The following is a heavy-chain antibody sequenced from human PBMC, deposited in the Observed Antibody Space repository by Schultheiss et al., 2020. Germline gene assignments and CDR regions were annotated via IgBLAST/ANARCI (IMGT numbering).Heavy chain of an antibody. J-gene: IGHJ4*02. V-gene: IGHV3-30-3*01. D-gene: IGHD6-13*01. CDR3: AKGPYSSSWYGVDYFDY. CDR2: ISYDGSNK. CDR1: GFTFSSYA. Sequence: GESLKISCAASGFTFSSYAMHWVRQAPGKGLEWVAVISYDGSNKYYADSVKGRFTISRDNSKNTLYLQMNSLRAEDTAVYYCAKGPYSSSWYGVDYFDYWGQGTLVTVSS.